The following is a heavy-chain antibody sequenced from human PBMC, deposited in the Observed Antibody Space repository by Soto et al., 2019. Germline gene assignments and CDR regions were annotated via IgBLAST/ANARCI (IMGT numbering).Heavy chain of an antibody. CDR3: ARLRASTWYLGGYLDY. Sequence: GESLKISCVASGFTFSDYYMTWIRQAPGKGLEWVSYIVSGSDYTNYADSVKGRFTISRDNAKNSLFLEMNNLRVDDTAIYFCARLRASTWYLGGYLDYWGLGTLVTVSS. J-gene: IGHJ4*02. CDR2: IVSGSDYT. V-gene: IGHV3-11*06. D-gene: IGHD6-13*01. CDR1: GFTFSDYY.